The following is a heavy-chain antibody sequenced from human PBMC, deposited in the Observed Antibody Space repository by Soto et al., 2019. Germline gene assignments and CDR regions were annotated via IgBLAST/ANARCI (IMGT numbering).Heavy chain of an antibody. V-gene: IGHV4-61*01. CDR1: GGSVSSGSYY. CDR2: IYYSGST. J-gene: IGHJ5*02. Sequence: QVQLQESGPGLVKPSETLSLTCTVSGGSVSSGSYYWSWIRQPPGKGLEWIGYIYYSGSTNYNPSLESRVTIAVDTSKNQFSLKLSSVTAADTAVYYCARERAKDYYYDSSGYVDWFDPWGQGTLVTVSS. D-gene: IGHD3-22*01. CDR3: ARERAKDYYYDSSGYVDWFDP.